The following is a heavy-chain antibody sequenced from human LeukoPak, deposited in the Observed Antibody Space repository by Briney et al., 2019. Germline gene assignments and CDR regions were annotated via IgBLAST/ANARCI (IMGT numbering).Heavy chain of an antibody. Sequence: PGGSLRLSCAASGFTFSSYAMNWVRQAPGKGLEWVSSISSSSSYIYYADSMKGRITISRDNARNSLYLEMNSLRADDTAVYYCARGSTNYGNWFDPWGQGTLVTVSS. V-gene: IGHV3-21*01. CDR1: GFTFSSYA. CDR2: ISSSSSYI. D-gene: IGHD3-16*01. J-gene: IGHJ5*02. CDR3: ARGSTNYGNWFDP.